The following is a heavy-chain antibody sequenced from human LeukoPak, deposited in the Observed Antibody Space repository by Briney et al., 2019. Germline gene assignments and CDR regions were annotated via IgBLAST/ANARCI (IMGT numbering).Heavy chain of an antibody. CDR3: ARESSAVAHTMMRDWLDP. CDR1: SYSINFGHL. V-gene: IGHV4-38-2*02. J-gene: IGHJ5*02. D-gene: IGHD3-22*01. CDR2: INHSGRT. Sequence: SETLSLTCDVSSYSINFGHLWGWIRQPPGKGPEWIASINHSGRTYYTPSLKSRVTISVDTLKNQFSLKVTSVTAEDTAMYFCARESSAVAHTMMRDWLDPWGQGTLVTVSS.